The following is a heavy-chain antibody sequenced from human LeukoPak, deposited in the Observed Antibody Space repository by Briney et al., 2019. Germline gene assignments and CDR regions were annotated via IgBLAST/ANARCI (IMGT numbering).Heavy chain of an antibody. J-gene: IGHJ3*02. D-gene: IGHD1-26*01. Sequence: PGGSLRLSCAASGFTFSSYGMHWVRQAPGKGLEWVAFIRYDGSNKYYADSVKGRFTISRDNSESTMYLQMNSLRVEDTAVYYCAKGRIVGATSVTAFDIWGQGTMVTVSS. CDR1: GFTFSSYG. V-gene: IGHV3-30*02. CDR2: IRYDGSNK. CDR3: AKGRIVGATSVTAFDI.